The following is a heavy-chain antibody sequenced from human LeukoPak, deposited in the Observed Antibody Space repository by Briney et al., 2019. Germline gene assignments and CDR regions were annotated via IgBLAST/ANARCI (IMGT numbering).Heavy chain of an antibody. CDR3: ARGHGSRGSEGILDY. CDR2: INHSGST. CDR1: GGSFSGYY. Sequence: PSETLSLTCAVYGGSFSGYYWSWIRQPPGKGLEWIGEINHSGSTNYNPSLKSRVTISVDTSRNQISLKWSSVTAADTAVYYCARGHGSRGSEGILDYSGQGTLVTVSS. J-gene: IGHJ4*02. D-gene: IGHD5-12*01. V-gene: IGHV4-34*01.